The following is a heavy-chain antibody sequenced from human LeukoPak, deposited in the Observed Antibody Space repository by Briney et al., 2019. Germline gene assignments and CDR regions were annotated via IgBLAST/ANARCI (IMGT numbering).Heavy chain of an antibody. D-gene: IGHD3-10*01. CDR1: GGSFSGYS. J-gene: IGHJ5*02. V-gene: IGHV4-34*09. CDR3: ARDRVHWFDP. CDR2: IYYSGST. Sequence: SETLSLTCAVYGGSFSGYSWSWIRQSPGKGLEWIGYIYYSGSTYYNPSLKSRVTISVDTSKNQFSLKLSSVTAADTAVYYCARDRVHWFDPWGQRTLVTVSS.